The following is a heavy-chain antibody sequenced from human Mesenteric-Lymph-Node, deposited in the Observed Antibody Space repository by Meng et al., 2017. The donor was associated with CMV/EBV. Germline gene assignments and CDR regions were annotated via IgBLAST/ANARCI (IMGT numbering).Heavy chain of an antibody. D-gene: IGHD3-3*01. CDR2: IYWNDDK. Sequence: VGVACIPQPPGEALEWLALIYWNDDKRYSPSLEDRLNINTDTSKIPVVHTMTNMDPVDTATYYCAHCELRENWFWSGNPHLTGFDPWGQGTLVTVSS. V-gene: IGHV2-5*01. CDR3: AHCELRENWFWSGNPHLTGFDP. CDR1: VG. J-gene: IGHJ5*02.